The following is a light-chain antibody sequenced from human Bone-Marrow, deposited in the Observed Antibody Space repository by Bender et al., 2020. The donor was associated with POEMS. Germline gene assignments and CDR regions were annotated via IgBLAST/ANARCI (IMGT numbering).Light chain of an antibody. CDR3: QAWDYSST. V-gene: IGLV3-25*03. CDR2: RDT. CDR1: ALPNHL. Sequence: SYDLTQPPSVSVSPGQTARITCSGDALPNHLTYWYQQKPGQAPVLVIYRDTERPSGIPDRFSCSTSGTTVTLTISGVQAEDEADYYCQAWDYSSTFGGGTKLTVL. J-gene: IGLJ2*01.